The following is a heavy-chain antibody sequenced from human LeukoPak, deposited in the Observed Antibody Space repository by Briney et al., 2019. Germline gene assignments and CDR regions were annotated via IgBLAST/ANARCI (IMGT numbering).Heavy chain of an antibody. CDR3: ARDVVAATQTFSYGMDV. Sequence: GGSLRLSCAASGFSFSSFGIHWVRQSPGKGLEWVAIVWYDGSNKHYADSVKGRFTISSDNSKNTLYLQMNSLRAEDTAVYYCARDVVAATQTFSYGMDVWGQGTTVTVSS. V-gene: IGHV3-33*01. CDR1: GFSFSSFG. J-gene: IGHJ6*02. D-gene: IGHD2-15*01. CDR2: VWYDGSNK.